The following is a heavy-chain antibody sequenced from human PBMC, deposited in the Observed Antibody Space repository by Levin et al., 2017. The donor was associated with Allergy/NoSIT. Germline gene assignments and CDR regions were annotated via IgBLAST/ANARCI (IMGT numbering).Heavy chain of an antibody. CDR3: ARGDYDDLRGYYYYGADV. Sequence: GGSLRLSCAASGFTFSTYDMHWVRQATGKGLEWVSVVTTAGDTYYADSVKGRFTISRENAKNSLYLQMNSLRGGDTAVYYCARGDYDDLRGYYYYGADVWGQGTTVSVSS. D-gene: IGHD4-17*01. J-gene: IGHJ6*02. CDR2: VTTAGDT. V-gene: IGHV3-13*01. CDR1: GFTFSTYD.